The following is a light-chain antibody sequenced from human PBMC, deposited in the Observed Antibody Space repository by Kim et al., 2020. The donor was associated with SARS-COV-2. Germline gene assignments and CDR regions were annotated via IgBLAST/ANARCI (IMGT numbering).Light chain of an antibody. V-gene: IGKV3-15*01. Sequence: SVSPGERVTRSCRASQSVALLAWYQQKPGQAPRLVIHGASTRATGIPARFSGSGSETEFTLTISSLQSEDFAIYYCQQYNEWPSTFGQGTRLEIK. CDR2: GAS. CDR3: QQYNEWPST. CDR1: QSVALL. J-gene: IGKJ5*01.